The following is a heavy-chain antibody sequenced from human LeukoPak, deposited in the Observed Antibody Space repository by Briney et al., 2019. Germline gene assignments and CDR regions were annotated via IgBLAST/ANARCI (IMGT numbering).Heavy chain of an antibody. CDR2: IGTAGDT. CDR1: GFTFSSYD. V-gene: IGHV3-13*01. J-gene: IGHJ4*02. CDR3: ARGRLEYSSSTLTYYFDY. Sequence: PGGSLRLSCAASGFTFSSYDMHWVRQATGKGLEWVSAIGTAGDTYYPGSVKGRFTISRENAKNSLYLQMNSLRAGDTAVYYCARGRLEYSSSTLTYYFDYWGQGTLVTVSS. D-gene: IGHD6-6*01.